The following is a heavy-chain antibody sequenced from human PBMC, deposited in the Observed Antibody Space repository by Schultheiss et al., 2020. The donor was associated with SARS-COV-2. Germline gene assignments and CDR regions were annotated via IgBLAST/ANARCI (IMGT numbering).Heavy chain of an antibody. J-gene: IGHJ4*02. CDR3: AKELELGLN. Sequence: GESLKISCTASGFTFGDYAMSWFRQAPGKGLEWVSAISGSGGSTYYADSVKGRFTISRDNSKNTLYLQMNSLRAEDTAVYYCAKELELGLNWGQGTLVTVSS. V-gene: IGHV3-23*01. CDR1: GFTFGDYA. D-gene: IGHD1-7*01. CDR2: ISGSGGST.